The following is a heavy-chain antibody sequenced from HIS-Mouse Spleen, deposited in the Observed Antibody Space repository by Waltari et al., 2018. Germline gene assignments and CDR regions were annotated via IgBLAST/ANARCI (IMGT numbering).Heavy chain of an antibody. J-gene: IGHJ4*02. D-gene: IGHD1-26*01. V-gene: IGHV3-7*01. CDR1: AFTAGSFW. CDR2: IKQDGSEK. Sequence: EVQLVASGGCVVQPWGSLRLSFAASAFTAGSFWMGSVRQAPVEGMEGEGNIKQDGSEKYYVDSVKGRFTISRDYAKKSLYLQMNSVRDEGTAVYCCARDGDSGSYFDYWGQGTLVTVSS. CDR3: ARDGDSGSYFDY.